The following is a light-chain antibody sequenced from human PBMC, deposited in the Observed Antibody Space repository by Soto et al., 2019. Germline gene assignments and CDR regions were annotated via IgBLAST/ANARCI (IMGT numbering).Light chain of an antibody. CDR1: QSISSY. CDR3: QQSYSTPQT. V-gene: IGKV1-39*01. CDR2: AAS. Sequence: DIQMTQSPSSLSASVGDRVTITCRASQSISSYLNWYQQKPGKAPKLLIYAASSLQRVVPSRFSAGGSGTDFTLTISSLQPEDFATYDCQQSYSTPQTYGEGNKVEI. J-gene: IGKJ1*01.